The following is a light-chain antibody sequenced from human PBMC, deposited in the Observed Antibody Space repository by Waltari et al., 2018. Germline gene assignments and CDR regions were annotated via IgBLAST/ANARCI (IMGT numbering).Light chain of an antibody. V-gene: IGKV1-5*03. J-gene: IGKJ1*01. Sequence: DIQMTQSPSTLSASVGDRVTITCRASQSISSWLAWYQQKPGKAPKLLIYKASSLESGVPSRFSGSGSGTEFTLTISSLQPDDFATYYCQQYNSPTFGQGTKVEIK. CDR1: QSISSW. CDR3: QQYNSPT. CDR2: KAS.